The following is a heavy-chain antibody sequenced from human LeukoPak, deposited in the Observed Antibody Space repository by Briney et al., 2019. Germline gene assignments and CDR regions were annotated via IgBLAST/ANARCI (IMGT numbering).Heavy chain of an antibody. V-gene: IGHV3-48*03. CDR2: ISSSGSTI. D-gene: IGHD5-18*01. CDR3: ARDRAMAYYYYYMDV. Sequence: PGGSLRFSCAASGFTFSSYEMNWVRQAPGKGLEWVSYISSSGSTIYYADSVKGRFTISRDNAKNSLYLQMNSLRAEDTAVYYCARDRAMAYYYYYMDVWGKGTTVTVSS. J-gene: IGHJ6*03. CDR1: GFTFSSYE.